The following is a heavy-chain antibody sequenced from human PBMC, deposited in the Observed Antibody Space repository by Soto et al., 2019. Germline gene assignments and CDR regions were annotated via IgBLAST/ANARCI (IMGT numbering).Heavy chain of an antibody. CDR1: GGSISSGGYS. CDR2: INNSGST. Sequence: PSETLSLTCAVSGGSISSGGYSWSWIRQPPGKGQEWIGYINNSGSTNYNPSLKSRVTISVDTSKNQFSLKLSSVTAADTAVYYCARGGTDRITIFRTLYYYYGMDVWGQGTTVTVSS. J-gene: IGHJ6*02. V-gene: IGHV4-30-2*01. D-gene: IGHD3-9*01. CDR3: ARGGTDRITIFRTLYYYYGMDV.